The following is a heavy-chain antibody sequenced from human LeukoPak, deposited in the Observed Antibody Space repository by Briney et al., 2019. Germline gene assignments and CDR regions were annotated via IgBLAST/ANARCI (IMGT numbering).Heavy chain of an antibody. Sequence: ASVKVSCKASGYTFTSYAMHWVRQAPGQRLEWMGWISAYNGNTNYAQKLQGRVTMTTDTSTSTAYMELRSLRSDDTAVYYCARTDDFWSGYYQSWGQGTLVTVSS. CDR1: GYTFTSYA. D-gene: IGHD3-3*01. CDR2: ISAYNGNT. CDR3: ARTDDFWSGYYQS. J-gene: IGHJ4*02. V-gene: IGHV1-18*01.